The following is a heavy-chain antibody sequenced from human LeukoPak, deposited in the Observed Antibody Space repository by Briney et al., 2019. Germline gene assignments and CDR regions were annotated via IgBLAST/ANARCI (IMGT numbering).Heavy chain of an antibody. CDR2: IYYTGRT. Sequence: SETLSLTCTVSGGSISSYYWSWIRQPPGKGLEWIGSIYYTGRTYSNPSLRSRVTISVDTSKNQFSLKLSSVTASDTAVYYCARQVAAAGSNYWGQGTLVTVTS. V-gene: IGHV4-39*01. D-gene: IGHD6-13*01. CDR1: GGSISSYY. J-gene: IGHJ4*02. CDR3: ARQVAAAGSNY.